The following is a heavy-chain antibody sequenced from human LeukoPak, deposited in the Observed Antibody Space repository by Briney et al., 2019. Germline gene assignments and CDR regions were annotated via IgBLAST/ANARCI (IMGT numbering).Heavy chain of an antibody. CDR1: GYTFTSYG. V-gene: IGHV1-18*01. J-gene: IGHJ4*02. Sequence: ASVKVSCKASGYTFTSYGISWVRQAPGQGLEWMGWISAYNGNTNYAQKLQGRVTMTTDTSTSTAYMELRSLRPDDTAVYYCARQGLVVSAYYFDYWGQGTLVTVSS. CDR2: ISAYNGNT. CDR3: ARQGLVVSAYYFDY. D-gene: IGHD6-19*01.